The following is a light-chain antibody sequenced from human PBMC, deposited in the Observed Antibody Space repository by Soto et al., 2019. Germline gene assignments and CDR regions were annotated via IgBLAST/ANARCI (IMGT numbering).Light chain of an antibody. V-gene: IGLV2-8*01. CDR1: SSDVGGYNY. Sequence: QSALTQPPSASGSPGQSVTISCTGTSSDVGGYNYVSWYQQHPGKAPKLMIYEVTKRPSGVPDRFSGSKSGNTASLTVSGLQAEDEADYYWSSYAGSNNVVFGGGTQLTVL. CDR3: SSYAGSNNVV. J-gene: IGLJ2*01. CDR2: EVT.